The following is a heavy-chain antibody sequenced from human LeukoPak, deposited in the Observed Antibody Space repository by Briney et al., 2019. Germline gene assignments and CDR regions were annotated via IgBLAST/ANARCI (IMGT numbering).Heavy chain of an antibody. CDR2: IYTSGST. D-gene: IGHD3-10*01. CDR3: ARYYYGSPFDI. CDR1: GGSISSGSYY. V-gene: IGHV4-61*02. Sequence: SETLSLTCTVSGGSISSGSYYWSWIRQPAGKGLEWIGRIYTSGSTKYNPSLKSRVTISVDTSKNQFSLKLSSVTAADTAVYYCARYYYGSPFDIWGQGTMVTVSS. J-gene: IGHJ3*02.